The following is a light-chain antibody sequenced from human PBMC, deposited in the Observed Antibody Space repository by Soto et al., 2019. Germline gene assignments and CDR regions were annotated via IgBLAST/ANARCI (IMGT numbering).Light chain of an antibody. CDR3: TSYAGYNNPVV. CDR2: EVN. Sequence: QSALTQPPSASGSPGQSVTISCTGTSSDIGSYNYVSWYQQHPDKAPKLMIYEVNKRPSGVPDRFSGSKSGNTASLTVSGLQADDEADYYCTSYAGYNNPVVFGGGTKLTVL. V-gene: IGLV2-8*01. J-gene: IGLJ2*01. CDR1: SSDIGSYNY.